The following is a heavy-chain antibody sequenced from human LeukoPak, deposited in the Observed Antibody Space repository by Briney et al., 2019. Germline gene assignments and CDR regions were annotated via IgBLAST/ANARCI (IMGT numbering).Heavy chain of an antibody. CDR2: IYYSGST. V-gene: IGHV4-59*08. J-gene: IGHJ4*02. Sequence: KTSETLSLTCTVSGGSISSYYWSWIRQPPGKGLEWIGYIYYSGSTNYNPSLKSRVTISVDTFKNQFSLKLSSVTAADTAVYYCARYCSSTSCYRYFDYWGQGTLVTVSS. CDR1: GGSISSYY. D-gene: IGHD2-2*01. CDR3: ARYCSSTSCYRYFDY.